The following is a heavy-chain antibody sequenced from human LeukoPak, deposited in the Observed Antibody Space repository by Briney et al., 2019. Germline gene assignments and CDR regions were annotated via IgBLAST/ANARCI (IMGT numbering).Heavy chain of an antibody. CDR3: AKANWVSNADAVW. J-gene: IGHJ4*02. CDR1: GFTFGSYA. V-gene: IGHV3-23*01. CDR2: ISGSGGIT. D-gene: IGHD1-1*01. Sequence: QPGGSLRLSCAASGFTFGSYAIYWVRQAPGKGLEWVSGISGSGGITYFADSVKGRFTISRDNSKNTVYLQLNNLRVEDTAIYYCAKANWVSNADAVWWGQGTQVTVSS.